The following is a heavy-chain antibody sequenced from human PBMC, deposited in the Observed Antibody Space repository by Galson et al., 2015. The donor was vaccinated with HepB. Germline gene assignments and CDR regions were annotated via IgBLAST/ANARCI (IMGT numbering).Heavy chain of an antibody. CDR1: RFTFSSYA. Sequence: SLRLSCAGSRFTFSSYAMHWVRQAPGKGLEWVAAISFNGNIKDYADSAKGRFTISRDNSKNTVYLQMNSLRREDTAVYYCARDCPVWDTTSPYYYYGVDVWGQGTTVTVSS. CDR3: ARDCPVWDTTSPYYYYGVDV. D-gene: IGHD2-8*01. J-gene: IGHJ6*02. CDR2: ISFNGNIK. V-gene: IGHV3-30-3*01.